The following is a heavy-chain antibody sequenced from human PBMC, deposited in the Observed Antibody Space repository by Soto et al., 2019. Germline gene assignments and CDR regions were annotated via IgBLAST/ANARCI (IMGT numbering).Heavy chain of an antibody. CDR1: GYTFTSYY. Sequence: VSVKVSCKASGYTFTSYYMHWVRQAPGQGLEWMGIINPSGGSTSYAQKFQGRVTMTRDTSTSTVYMELSSLRSEDTAVYYCARGVDLDYYDSSGPSDYWGQGTLVTVSS. V-gene: IGHV1-46*01. J-gene: IGHJ4*02. CDR2: INPSGGST. CDR3: ARGVDLDYYDSSGPSDY. D-gene: IGHD3-22*01.